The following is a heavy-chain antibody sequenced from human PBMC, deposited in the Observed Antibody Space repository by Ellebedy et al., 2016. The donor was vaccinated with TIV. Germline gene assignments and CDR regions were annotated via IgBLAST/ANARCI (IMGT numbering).Heavy chain of an antibody. CDR3: AILDRSGWSHFDI. Sequence: ASVKVSXXASGYTFTSYGISWVRQAPGQGLEWMGWISAYNGNTNYAQKLQGRVTMTTDTSTSTAYMELRSLRSDDTAVYYCAILDRSGWSHFDIWGQGTMVTVSS. D-gene: IGHD6-19*01. J-gene: IGHJ3*02. CDR2: ISAYNGNT. CDR1: GYTFTSYG. V-gene: IGHV1-18*01.